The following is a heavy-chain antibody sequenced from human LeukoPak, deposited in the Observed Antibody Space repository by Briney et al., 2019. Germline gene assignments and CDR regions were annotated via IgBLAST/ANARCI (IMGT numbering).Heavy chain of an antibody. Sequence: SETLSLTCTVSGGSISSNYWSWNRQPPGKGLEWIGYIHSRGSTNYNPSLKSRVTISVDTSKNQFSLKLSSVTAADTAVYYCARSAYSSSSPFDYWGQGILVTVSS. CDR2: IHSRGST. CDR1: GGSISSNY. V-gene: IGHV4-4*09. D-gene: IGHD6-6*01. CDR3: ARSAYSSSSPFDY. J-gene: IGHJ4*02.